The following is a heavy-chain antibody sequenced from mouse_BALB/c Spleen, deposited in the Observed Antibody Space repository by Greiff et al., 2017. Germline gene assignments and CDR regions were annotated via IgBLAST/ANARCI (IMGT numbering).Heavy chain of an antibody. CDR3: APAYYRYDGPFAY. CDR1: GYTFTSYW. CDR2: INPSNGRT. V-gene: IGHV1S81*02. Sequence: VQLQQPGAELVKPGASVKLSCKASGYTFTSYWMHWVKQRPGQGLEWIGEINPSNGRTNYNEKFKSKATLTVDKSSSTAYMQLSSLTSEDSAVYYCAPAYYRYDGPFAYWGQGTLVTVSA. D-gene: IGHD2-14*01. J-gene: IGHJ3*01.